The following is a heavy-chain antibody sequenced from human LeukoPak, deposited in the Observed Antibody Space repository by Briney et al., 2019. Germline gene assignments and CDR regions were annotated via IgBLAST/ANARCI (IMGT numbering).Heavy chain of an antibody. CDR2: IWYDGSNK. CDR3: AKDSDFWSGYYQH. Sequence: PGRSLRLSCAASGFTFSSYGMHWVRQAPGKGLEWVAVIWYDGSNKYYADSVKGRFTISRDNSKNTLYLQMHSLRAEDTAVYHCAKDSDFWSGYYQHRGQGTLVTVSS. CDR1: GFTFSSYG. V-gene: IGHV3-33*06. J-gene: IGHJ1*01. D-gene: IGHD3-3*01.